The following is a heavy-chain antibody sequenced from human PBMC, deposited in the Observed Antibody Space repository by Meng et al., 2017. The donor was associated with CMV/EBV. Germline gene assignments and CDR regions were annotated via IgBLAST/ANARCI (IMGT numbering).Heavy chain of an antibody. CDR1: GFTFSSYW. Sequence: GESLKISCAASGFTFSSYWMSWVRQPPGKGLEWVANIKQDGSEKYYVDSVKGRFTISRDNAKNSLYLQMNSLRAEDTAVYYCARVGRSSRYYGMDVWGQGTTVTVSS. V-gene: IGHV3-7*01. J-gene: IGHJ6*02. CDR2: IKQDGSEK. D-gene: IGHD6-13*01. CDR3: ARVGRSSRYYGMDV.